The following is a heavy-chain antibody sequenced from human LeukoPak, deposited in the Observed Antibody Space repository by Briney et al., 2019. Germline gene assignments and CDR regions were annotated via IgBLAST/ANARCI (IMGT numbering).Heavy chain of an antibody. CDR1: GISVSNAW. Sequence: PGGSLRLSCAASGISVSNAWMSWVRQAPGKGLEWVGRIKSNSDGGTTDYAAPVKGRFTISRDESKNTLYLQMNSLRVEDTAVYHCAKDLPAAYFDYWGQGTLVTVSS. CDR3: AKDLPAAYFDY. D-gene: IGHD2-2*01. J-gene: IGHJ4*02. CDR2: IKSNSDGGTT. V-gene: IGHV3-15*01.